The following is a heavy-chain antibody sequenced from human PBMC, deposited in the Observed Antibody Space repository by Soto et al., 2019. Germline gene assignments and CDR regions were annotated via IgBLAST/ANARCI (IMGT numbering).Heavy chain of an antibody. V-gene: IGHV1-46*01. Sequence: QVQLIQFGAEVKKPGASVKVSCRASGYTFTKFHIHWVRQAPGQGLEWMGMIDPSGGVTRDAQRFQGRITMTSDTSTSSVYMELRGLTSDDTAVYYCARDVIGYDNYETIGYYFDHWGPGTLVTVSS. CDR2: IDPSGGVT. J-gene: IGHJ4*02. CDR1: GYTFTKFH. CDR3: ARDVIGYDNYETIGYYFDH. D-gene: IGHD3-22*01.